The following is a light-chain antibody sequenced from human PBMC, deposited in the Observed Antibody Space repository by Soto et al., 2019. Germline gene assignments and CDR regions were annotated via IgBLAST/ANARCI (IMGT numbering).Light chain of an antibody. CDR1: QSISDT. CDR2: GAS. V-gene: IGKV3-15*01. Sequence: EIVMTQSPATLSVSPGGRATLSCRASQSISDTLAWYQQKPGQAPRLLIYGASKRATGFPDRFSGSGSGTDFTLTISSLQSEDFAVYYCQQYNNWPWTFGQGTKVEIK. J-gene: IGKJ1*01. CDR3: QQYNNWPWT.